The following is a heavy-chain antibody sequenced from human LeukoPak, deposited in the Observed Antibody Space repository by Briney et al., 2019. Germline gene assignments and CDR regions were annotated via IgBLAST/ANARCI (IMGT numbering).Heavy chain of an antibody. CDR3: ARFRGGSSWLYFDY. V-gene: IGHV1-2*02. J-gene: IGHJ4*02. Sequence: GASVTVSCKASGYTFTGYYMHWVRQAPGQGLEWMGWINPNSGGTNYAQKFQGRVTMTRDTSIGTAYMELSRLRSDDTAVYYCARFRGGSSWLYFDYWGQGTLVTVSS. D-gene: IGHD6-13*01. CDR2: INPNSGGT. CDR1: GYTFTGYY.